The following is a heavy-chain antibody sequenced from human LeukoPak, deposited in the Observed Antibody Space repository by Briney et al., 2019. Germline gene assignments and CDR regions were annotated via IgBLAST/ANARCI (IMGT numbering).Heavy chain of an antibody. CDR3: ARRSPDYDHPLDY. CDR2: IYYSGST. D-gene: IGHD4-17*01. Sequence: PSETQSLTCTVSGGSISSSSYYWGWIRQPPGKGLEWIGSIYYSGSTYYSPSLKSRVTISVDTSKNQFSLKLSSVTAADTAVYYCARRSPDYDHPLDYWGQGALVTVSS. CDR1: GGSISSSSYY. V-gene: IGHV4-39*01. J-gene: IGHJ4*02.